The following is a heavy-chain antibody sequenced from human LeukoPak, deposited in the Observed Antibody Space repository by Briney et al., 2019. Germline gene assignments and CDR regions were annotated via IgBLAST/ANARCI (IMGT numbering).Heavy chain of an antibody. CDR2: ISSSSYI. V-gene: IGHV3-21*01. Sequence: GGSLRLSCAASGFTFSSYSMNWVRQAPGKGLEWVSSISSSSYILYADSVKGRFTISRGNAKNSLFLQINSLRAEDTALYYCARQGPYGDYSHWGQGTMVTVSS. CDR1: GFTFSSYS. CDR3: ARQGPYGDYSH. D-gene: IGHD4-17*01. J-gene: IGHJ4*02.